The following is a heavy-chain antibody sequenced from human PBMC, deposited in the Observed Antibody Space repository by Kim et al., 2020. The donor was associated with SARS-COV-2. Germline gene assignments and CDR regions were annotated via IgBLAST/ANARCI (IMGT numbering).Heavy chain of an antibody. J-gene: IGHJ3*02. D-gene: IGHD1-26*01. CDR1: GFTLTKYG. Sequence: GGSLRLSCEASGFTLTKYGMHWVRQAPGTGLEWVAFTSYDGSVKHYGETVKGRFTISRDTSKNTLFLHMDSLRAEDTAVYFCSRGAVSGNDAFGIWGQGSLVTVSS. V-gene: IGHV3-30*03. CDR3: SRGAVSGNDAFGI. CDR2: TSYDGSVK.